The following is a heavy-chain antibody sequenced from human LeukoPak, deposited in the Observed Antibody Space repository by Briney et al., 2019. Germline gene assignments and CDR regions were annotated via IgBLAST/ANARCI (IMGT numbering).Heavy chain of an antibody. V-gene: IGHV6-1*01. Sequence: SQTLSLTCAISGDSVSTNSATWTWLRQNPSRGLEWLGRTYYRSKWYNDYAVSMKSRITINPDTSKNQFSLQLNSVTPEDAAVYYCARLVGASWFDSWGQGTLVTVSS. D-gene: IGHD1-26*01. CDR1: GDSVSTNSAT. J-gene: IGHJ5*01. CDR3: ARLVGASWFDS. CDR2: TYYRSKWYN.